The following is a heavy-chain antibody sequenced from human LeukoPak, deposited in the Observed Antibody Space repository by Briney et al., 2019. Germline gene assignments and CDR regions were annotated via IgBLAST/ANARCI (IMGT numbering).Heavy chain of an antibody. CDR1: GYTFTGYY. CDR2: INPNSGGT. Sequence: ASVKVSCKASGYTFTGYYMHWVRQAPGQGLEWMGWINPNSGGTKYAQKFQGRVTMTRDTSIDTAYMELSSLRSDDTAMYYCARDTEITGWSFDYWGQGNLVTVSS. D-gene: IGHD6-19*01. J-gene: IGHJ4*02. CDR3: ARDTEITGWSFDY. V-gene: IGHV1-2*02.